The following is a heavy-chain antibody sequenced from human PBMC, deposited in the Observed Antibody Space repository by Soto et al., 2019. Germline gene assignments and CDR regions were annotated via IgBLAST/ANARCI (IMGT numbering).Heavy chain of an antibody. CDR1: GFTFDDYA. CDR3: AKWYYSDTSCHIDY. CDR2: ISWNSGSI. J-gene: IGHJ4*02. Sequence: EVQLVESGGGLVQPGRSLRLSCAASGFTFDDYAMHWVRHAPGKGLEWVSGISWNSGSIGYPYSVKGRFTISRDNAKNSLYLQMNTLRAENTALFYCAKWYYSDTSCHIDYGGQGTLVTVSS. D-gene: IGHD3-22*01. V-gene: IGHV3-9*01.